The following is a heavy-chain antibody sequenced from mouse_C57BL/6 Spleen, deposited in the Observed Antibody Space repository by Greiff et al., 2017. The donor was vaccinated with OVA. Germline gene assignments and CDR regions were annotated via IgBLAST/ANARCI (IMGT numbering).Heavy chain of an antibody. CDR2: IYPGDGDT. CDR1: GYAFSSYW. CDR3: ARDYGNTPGFAY. V-gene: IGHV1-80*01. D-gene: IGHD2-1*01. Sequence: VQLQQSGAELVKPGASVKISCKASGYAFSSYWMTWVKQRPGKGLEWIGQIYPGDGDTNYNGKFKGKATLTADKSSSTAYMQLSSLTSEDAAVYFCARDYGNTPGFAYWGQGTLVTVSA. J-gene: IGHJ3*01.